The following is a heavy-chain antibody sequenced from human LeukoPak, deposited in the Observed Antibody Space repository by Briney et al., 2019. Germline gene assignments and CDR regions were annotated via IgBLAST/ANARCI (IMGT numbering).Heavy chain of an antibody. Sequence: PSGTLSLTCAVSGCSISSSNWWSWVRQPPGKGLEWIGEIYHSGSTNYNPSLKSRVTISVDKSKNQFSLKLSSVTAADTAVYYCATVGYCSGGSCYGGVDWGQGTLVTVSS. J-gene: IGHJ4*02. D-gene: IGHD2-15*01. CDR1: GCSISSSNW. V-gene: IGHV4-4*02. CDR3: ATVGYCSGGSCYGGVD. CDR2: IYHSGST.